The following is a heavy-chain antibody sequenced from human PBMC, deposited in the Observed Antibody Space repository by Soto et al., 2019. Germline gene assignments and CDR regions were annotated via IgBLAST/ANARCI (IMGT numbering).Heavy chain of an antibody. CDR2: ISAYNGNT. CDR1: GYTFTSYG. Sequence: ASVKVSCKASGYTFTSYGISWVRQAPGQGLEWMGWISAYNGNTNYAQKLQGRVTMTTDTSTSTAYMELRSLRSDDTAVYYCARDGPEEPGLAAIFGNYYYYGMDVWGQGTTVTVSS. J-gene: IGHJ6*02. V-gene: IGHV1-18*01. CDR3: ARDGPEEPGLAAIFGNYYYYGMDV. D-gene: IGHD6-13*01.